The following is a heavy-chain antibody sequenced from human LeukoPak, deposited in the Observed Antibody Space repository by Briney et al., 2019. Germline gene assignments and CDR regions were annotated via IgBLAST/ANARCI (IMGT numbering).Heavy chain of an antibody. CDR3: AKGWYDILTGFFDY. D-gene: IGHD3-9*01. CDR1: GFTFDDYA. CDR2: ISWNSGSI. J-gene: IGHJ4*02. Sequence: PGGSLRLSCAASGFTFDDYAMHWVRQAPGKGLEWVSGISWNSGSIGYADSVKGRFTISRDNAKNSLYLQMNSLRAEDMALYYCAKGWYDILTGFFDYWGQGTLVTVSP. V-gene: IGHV3-9*03.